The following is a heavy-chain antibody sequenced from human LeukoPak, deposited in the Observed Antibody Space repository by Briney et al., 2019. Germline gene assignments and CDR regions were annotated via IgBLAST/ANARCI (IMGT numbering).Heavy chain of an antibody. CDR1: GFTFSSYG. J-gene: IGHJ3*02. CDR2: IWYDGSNK. D-gene: IGHD3-9*01. V-gene: IGHV3-33*01. Sequence: PGGSLRLSCAASGFTFSSYGMHWVRQAPGKGLEWVAVIWYDGSNKYYADSVKGRFTISRDNSKNTLYLQMNSLRAEDTAVYYCARDRIPLRYFDWLPEGAFDIWGQGTMVTASS. CDR3: ARDRIPLRYFDWLPEGAFDI.